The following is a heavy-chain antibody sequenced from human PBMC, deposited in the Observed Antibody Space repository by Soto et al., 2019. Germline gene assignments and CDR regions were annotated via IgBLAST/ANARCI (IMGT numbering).Heavy chain of an antibody. CDR2: TYYRSKWYN. V-gene: IGHV6-1*01. CDR1: GDSVSSNSVA. D-gene: IGHD3-3*01. CDR3: ARHAYDFWSGHPNPRYYYGMDV. J-gene: IGHJ6*02. Sequence: SQTLSLTCAISGDSVSSNSVAWNWFRQSPSRGLEWLGRTYYRSKWYNDYAVSVKSRITINPDTSKNQFSLQLNSVTPEDTAMYYCARHAYDFWSGHPNPRYYYGMDVWGQGTTVTVSS.